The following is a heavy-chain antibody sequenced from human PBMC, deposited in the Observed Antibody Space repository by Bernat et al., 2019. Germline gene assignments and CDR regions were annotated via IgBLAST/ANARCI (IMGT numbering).Heavy chain of an antibody. D-gene: IGHD3-10*01. CDR3: AKYQGPGFGELFGAFDI. CDR2: ISYDGSNK. Sequence: QVQLVESGGGVVQPGRSLRLSCAASGFTFSSYGMHWVRQAPDKGLEWVAVISYDGSNKYYADSVKGRFTISRDNSKNTLYLQMNSLRAEDTAVYYCAKYQGPGFGELFGAFDIWGQGTMVTVSS. J-gene: IGHJ3*02. V-gene: IGHV3-30*18. CDR1: GFTFSSYG.